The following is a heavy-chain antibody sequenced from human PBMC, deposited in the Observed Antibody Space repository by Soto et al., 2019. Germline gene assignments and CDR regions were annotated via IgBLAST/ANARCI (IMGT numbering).Heavy chain of an antibody. J-gene: IGHJ6*02. D-gene: IGHD1-26*01. CDR3: ARLTYLSGIYYYYGMDV. CDR1: GGSFSGYY. CDR2: INHSGST. Sequence: PSETLSLTCAVYGGSFSGYYWSWIRQPPGKGLEWIGEINHSGSTNYNPSLKSRVTISVDTSKNQFSLKLSSVTAADTAVYYCARLTYLSGIYYYYGMDVWGQGTTVTVSS. V-gene: IGHV4-34*01.